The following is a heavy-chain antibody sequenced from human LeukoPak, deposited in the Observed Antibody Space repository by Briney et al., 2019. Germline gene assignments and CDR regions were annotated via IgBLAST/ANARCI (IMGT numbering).Heavy chain of an antibody. J-gene: IGHJ5*02. CDR2: IIPIFGTA. CDR3: ARLYCSSTSCSSNWFDP. D-gene: IGHD2-2*01. CDR1: GYIFTDYY. Sequence: SVKVPCKASGYIFTDYYMHWVRQAPGQGLEWMGGIIPIFGTANYAQKFQGRVTITADESTSTAYMELSSLRSEDTAVYYCARLYCSSTSCSSNWFDPWGQGTLVTVSS. V-gene: IGHV1-69*13.